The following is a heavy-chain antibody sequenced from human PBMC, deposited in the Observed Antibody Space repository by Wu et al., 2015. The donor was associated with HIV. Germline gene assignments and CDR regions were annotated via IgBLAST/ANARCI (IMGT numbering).Heavy chain of an antibody. D-gene: IGHD6-13*01. V-gene: IGHV1-69*01. Sequence: QVQLVQSETEMKKPGASLKVSCKASGYTFSAYDINWVRQAPGQGFQWVGGIIPLFETAISAHDFHDRVTITADESTSTGYMELRSLTYEDTAMYYCVRVAGSSWYREFDMWGRGTMVTVSS. J-gene: IGHJ3*02. CDR3: VRVAGSSWYREFDM. CDR2: IIPLFETA. CDR1: GYTFSAYD.